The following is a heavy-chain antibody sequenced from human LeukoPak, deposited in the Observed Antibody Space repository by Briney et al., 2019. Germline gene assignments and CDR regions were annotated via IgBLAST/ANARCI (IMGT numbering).Heavy chain of an antibody. CDR2: ISAYNGNT. Sequence: ASVKVSCKPSGYTFTGYYIHWVRQAPGQGLEWMGWISAYNGNTNYAQKLQGRVTMTTDTSTSTAYMELRSLRSDDTAVYYCARDRDIVVVPAAVWFDPWGQGTLVTVSS. CDR3: ARDRDIVVVPAAVWFDP. V-gene: IGHV1-18*04. D-gene: IGHD2-2*01. J-gene: IGHJ5*02. CDR1: GYTFTGYY.